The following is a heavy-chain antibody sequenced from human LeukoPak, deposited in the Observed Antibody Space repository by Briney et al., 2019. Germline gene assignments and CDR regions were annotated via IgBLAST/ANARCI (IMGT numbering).Heavy chain of an antibody. CDR1: GGSFSGCY. CDR3: ARAWDY. Sequence: SETLSLTCAVYGGSFSGCYWSWIRQPPGKGLEWIGEINHSGSTNYNPSLKSRVTISVDTSKNQFSLKLSSVTAADTAVYYCARAWDYWGQGTLVTVSS. V-gene: IGHV4-34*01. J-gene: IGHJ4*02. CDR2: INHSGST.